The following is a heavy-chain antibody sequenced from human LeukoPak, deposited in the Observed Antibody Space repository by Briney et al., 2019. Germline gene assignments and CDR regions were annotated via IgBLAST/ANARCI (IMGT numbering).Heavy chain of an antibody. V-gene: IGHV3-53*01. CDR1: GFTVGNNY. CDR3: ARDGAAAASGTRA. CDR2: IYSGGRT. Sequence: GGSLRLSCAASGFTVGNNYMNWVRQAPGKGLEWISLIYSGGRTHYADSVKGRFTISRDNSKNTLYLQMDNLRAEDTAVYYCARDGAAAASGTRAWGQGTLVTVSS. D-gene: IGHD6-13*01. J-gene: IGHJ5*02.